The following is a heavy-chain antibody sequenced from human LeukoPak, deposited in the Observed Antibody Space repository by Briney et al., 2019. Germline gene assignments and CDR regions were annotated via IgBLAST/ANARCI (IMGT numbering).Heavy chain of an antibody. Sequence: GGSLRLSCAASGFTFSSYWMSWVRQAPGKGLEWVANIKQDGSEKYYVDSVKGRFTISRDNAKNSLYLQMNSLGAEDTAVYYCVRDRFPSVTTLDYWGQGTLVTVSS. CDR3: VRDRFPSVTTLDY. V-gene: IGHV3-7*01. CDR2: IKQDGSEK. J-gene: IGHJ4*02. D-gene: IGHD4-17*01. CDR1: GFTFSSYW.